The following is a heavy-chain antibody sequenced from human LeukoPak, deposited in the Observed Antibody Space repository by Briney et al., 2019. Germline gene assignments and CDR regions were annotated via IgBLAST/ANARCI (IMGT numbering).Heavy chain of an antibody. CDR3: ARGKRKAAAAHVDY. Sequence: ASVKVSCKASGYTFTSYGISWVRPAPGQGLAWMGWISAYNGNTNYPQKLQGRVTMTTDTSPSTAYMELRSLRSDDTAVYYCARGKRKAAAAHVDYWGQGTLVTVSS. D-gene: IGHD6-13*01. V-gene: IGHV1-18*01. J-gene: IGHJ4*02. CDR2: ISAYNGNT. CDR1: GYTFTSYG.